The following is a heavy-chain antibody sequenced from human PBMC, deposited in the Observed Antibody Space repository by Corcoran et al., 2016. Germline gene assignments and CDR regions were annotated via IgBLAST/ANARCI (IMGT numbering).Heavy chain of an antibody. CDR1: GFTFSSYS. CDR2: ISSSSSYI. V-gene: IGHV3-21*01. D-gene: IGHD6-6*01. CDR3: ARDGSSSDFDY. Sequence: EVQLVESGGGLVKPGGSLRLSCAASGFTFSSYSMNWVRQAPGKGMEWVSSISSSSSYIYYADSGKGRFTISRDNAKNSRYLQMNSRRAEATALYYCARDGSSSDFDYWGQGTLVTVSS. J-gene: IGHJ4*02.